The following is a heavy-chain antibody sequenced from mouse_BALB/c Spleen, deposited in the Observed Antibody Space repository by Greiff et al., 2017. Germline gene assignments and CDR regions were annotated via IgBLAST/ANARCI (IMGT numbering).Heavy chain of an antibody. CDR3: ASKVPSTMITTGFAY. Sequence: VQVVESGAELMKPGASVKISCKATGYTFSSYWIEWVKQRPGHGLEWIGEILPGSGSTNYNEKFKGKATFTADTSSNTAYMQLSSLTSEDSAVYYCASKVPSTMITTGFAYWGQGTLVTVSA. V-gene: IGHV1-9*01. J-gene: IGHJ3*01. CDR1: GYTFSSYW. D-gene: IGHD2-4*01. CDR2: ILPGSGST.